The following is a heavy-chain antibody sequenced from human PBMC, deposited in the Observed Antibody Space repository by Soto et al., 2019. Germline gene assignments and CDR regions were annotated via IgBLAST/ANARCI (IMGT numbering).Heavy chain of an antibody. CDR1: GITFNNAW. CDR3: TTDDSSVPPH. CDR2: IKSKTDGGTT. J-gene: IGHJ4*02. D-gene: IGHD3-22*01. Sequence: GSLRLSCAASGITFNNAWMSWVRQAPGKGLEWVGRIKSKTDGGTTDYAAPVKGRFTISRDDSKNTLYLQMNSLKTEDTAVYYCTTDDSSVPPHWGQGTLVTVSS. V-gene: IGHV3-15*01.